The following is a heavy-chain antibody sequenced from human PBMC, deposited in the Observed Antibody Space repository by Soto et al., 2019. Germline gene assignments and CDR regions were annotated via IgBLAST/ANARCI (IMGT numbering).Heavy chain of an antibody. J-gene: IGHJ3*02. Sequence: LRLSCAASRFSFRNYNLHWVRQAPGTGLEWVAVVSHDGVNKHYAESVKGRLSISRDSSRDTLHVQMNSLRPEDTAVYYCVRETQIVMVVVPTPGSPGAFDMWGQGTMVTVSS. CDR2: VSHDGVNK. CDR3: VRETQIVMVVVPTPGSPGAFDM. V-gene: IGHV3-30-3*01. D-gene: IGHD2-15*01. CDR1: RFSFRNYN.